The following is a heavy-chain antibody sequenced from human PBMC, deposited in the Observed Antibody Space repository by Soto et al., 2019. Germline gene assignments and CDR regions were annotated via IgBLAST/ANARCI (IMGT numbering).Heavy chain of an antibody. Sequence: ASVKVSCKASGYTFTGYYMHCVRQAPGQGLEWMGWINPNSGGTNYAQKFQGRVTMTRDTSISTAYMELSRLRSDDTAVYYCARDNGGYDYYFDYWGQGTLVTVSS. V-gene: IGHV1-2*02. CDR2: INPNSGGT. J-gene: IGHJ4*02. CDR1: GYTFTGYY. CDR3: ARDNGGYDYYFDY. D-gene: IGHD5-12*01.